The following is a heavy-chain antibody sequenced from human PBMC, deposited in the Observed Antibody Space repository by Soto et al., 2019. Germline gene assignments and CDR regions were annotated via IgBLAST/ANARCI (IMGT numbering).Heavy chain of an antibody. Sequence: ASVKVSCKASGYTSTSYDINWVRQATGQGLEWMGWMNPNSGNTGYAQKFQGRVTMTRNTSISTAYMELSSLRSEDTAVYYCARVSTLHYYDSSGYLGYWGQGTLVTVSS. D-gene: IGHD3-22*01. CDR1: GYTSTSYD. CDR3: ARVSTLHYYDSSGYLGY. V-gene: IGHV1-8*01. J-gene: IGHJ4*02. CDR2: MNPNSGNT.